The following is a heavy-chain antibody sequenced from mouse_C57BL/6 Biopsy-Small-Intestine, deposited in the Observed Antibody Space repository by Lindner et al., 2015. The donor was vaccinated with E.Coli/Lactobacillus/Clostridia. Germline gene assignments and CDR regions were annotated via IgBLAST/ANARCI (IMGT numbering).Heavy chain of an antibody. CDR2: IDPEDGDT. CDR3: TTGGNYYGYDKGFGY. J-gene: IGHJ2*01. V-gene: IGHV14-1*01. D-gene: IGHD2-2*01. Sequence: VQLQESGAELVRPGASVKLSCTASGFNIKDYYMHWVKQRPEQGLEWIGRIDPEDGDTEYAPKFQGKATMTADTSSNTAYLQLISLTSEDTAVYYCTTGGNYYGYDKGFGYWGQGTTLTVSS. CDR1: GFNIKDYY.